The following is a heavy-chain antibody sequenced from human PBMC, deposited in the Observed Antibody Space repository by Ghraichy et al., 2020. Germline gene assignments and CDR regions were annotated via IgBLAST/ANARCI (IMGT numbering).Heavy chain of an antibody. V-gene: IGHV4-34*01. CDR1: GGSFSGYY. CDR3: ARVRRPLIWGSYRDAFDI. J-gene: IGHJ3*02. CDR2: INHSGST. Sequence: SETLSLTCAVYGGSFSGYYWSWIRQPPGKGLEWIGEINHSGSTNYNPSLKSRVTISVDTSKNQFSLKLSSVTAADTAVYYCARVRRPLIWGSYRDAFDIWGQGTMVTVSS. D-gene: IGHD3-16*02.